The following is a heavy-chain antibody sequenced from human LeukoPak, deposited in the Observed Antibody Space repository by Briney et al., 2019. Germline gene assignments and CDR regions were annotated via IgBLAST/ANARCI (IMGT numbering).Heavy chain of an antibody. CDR1: GGSISSSSYY. V-gene: IGHV4-39*07. J-gene: IGHJ4*02. Sequence: SETLSLTCTVSGGSISSSSYYWGWIRQPPGKGLEWIGSIYYSGSTYYNPSLKSRVTISVDTSKNQFSLKLSSVTAADTAVYYCVRVHGWLQFFDYWGQGTLVTVSS. CDR3: VRVHGWLQFFDY. D-gene: IGHD5-24*01. CDR2: IYYSGST.